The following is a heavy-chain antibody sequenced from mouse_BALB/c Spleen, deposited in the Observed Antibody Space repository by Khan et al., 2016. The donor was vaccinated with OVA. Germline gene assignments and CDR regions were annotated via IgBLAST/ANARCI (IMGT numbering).Heavy chain of an antibody. Sequence: EVELVESGGDLVEPGGSLKLSCAASGFTFSTYGISWVRQTPDKRLEWVATISTGGHYTYYPDSLRGRFTISRDNAKNTLYLQLTSLKSEDTAMFYGARLAYYYDSEGFAYWGQGTLVTVSA. J-gene: IGHJ3*01. D-gene: IGHD1-1*01. V-gene: IGHV5-6*01. CDR3: ARLAYYYDSEGFAY. CDR2: ISTGGHYT. CDR1: GFTFSTYG.